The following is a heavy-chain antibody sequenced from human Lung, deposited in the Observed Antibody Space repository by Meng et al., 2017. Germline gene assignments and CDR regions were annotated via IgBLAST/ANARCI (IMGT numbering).Heavy chain of an antibody. V-gene: IGHV4-31*03. D-gene: IGHD2-21*02. CDR1: GGSISSGGYY. Sequence: SETLSLTCTVSGGSISSGGYYWSWIRQHPGKGLEWIGYIYYSGSTYYNPSLKSRVTISVDTSKNQFSLKLSSVTAADTAVYYCARFEVPYCGGDCYSSAPLDAFDIWGHGTMVTVSS. CDR3: ARFEVPYCGGDCYSSAPLDAFDI. J-gene: IGHJ3*02. CDR2: IYYSGST.